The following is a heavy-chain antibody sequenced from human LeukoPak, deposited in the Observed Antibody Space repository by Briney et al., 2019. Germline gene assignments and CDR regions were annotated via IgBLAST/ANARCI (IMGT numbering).Heavy chain of an antibody. J-gene: IGHJ4*02. Sequence: GGSLRLSCAASGFTFSSYAMSWVRQTTGKGLEWLSYISSSRSTIYYADSVKGRFTISRDNAKNSLYLQMNSLRAEDTAVYYCARASVWGIAAAGTGPFDCWGQGTLVTVSS. V-gene: IGHV3-48*04. D-gene: IGHD6-13*01. CDR3: ARASVWGIAAAGTGPFDC. CDR2: ISSSRSTI. CDR1: GFTFSSYA.